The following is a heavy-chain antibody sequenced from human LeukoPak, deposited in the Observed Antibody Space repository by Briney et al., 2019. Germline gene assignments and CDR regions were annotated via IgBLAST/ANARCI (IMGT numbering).Heavy chain of an antibody. CDR3: ARGKMATNTYVDFDY. CDR1: GYTFTSYG. D-gene: IGHD5-24*01. V-gene: IGHV1-18*01. Sequence: ASVKVSCKASGYTFTSYGISWVRQAPGQGLEWMGWISAYNGNTNYAQKLQGRVTMTTDTSTSTAYMELRSLRSDDTAVYYCARGKMATNTYVDFDYWGQGTLVTVSS. J-gene: IGHJ4*02. CDR2: ISAYNGNT.